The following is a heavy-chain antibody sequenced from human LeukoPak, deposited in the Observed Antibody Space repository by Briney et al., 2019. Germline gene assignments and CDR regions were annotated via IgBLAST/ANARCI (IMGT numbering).Heavy chain of an antibody. CDR3: ARQYGPGYSSTWYFDY. J-gene: IGHJ4*02. D-gene: IGHD6-13*01. Sequence: SETLSLTCTVSGGSISSSAYSWGWIRQPPGKGLDWIGNIYDSGNTYYNPSLKSRVTISVDTSKNQFFLKLSSVTAADTAVYYCARQYGPGYSSTWYFDYWGQGTLVTVSS. CDR1: GGSISSSAYS. V-gene: IGHV4-39*01. CDR2: IYDSGNT.